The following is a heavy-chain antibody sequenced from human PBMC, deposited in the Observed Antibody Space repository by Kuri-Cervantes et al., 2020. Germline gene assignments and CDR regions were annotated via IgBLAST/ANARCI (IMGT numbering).Heavy chain of an antibody. CDR3: ARDQRGVVVAATPIDY. V-gene: IGHV3-11*01. CDR2: VSSSGSTI. D-gene: IGHD2-15*01. J-gene: IGHJ4*02. Sequence: GGSLRLCCAASGFTFSDYYMSWIRQAPGKGLEWVSYVSSSGSTIYYADSVKGRFTISRDNAKNSLYLQMNSLRAEDTAVYYCARDQRGVVVAATPIDYWGQGTLVTVSS. CDR1: GFTFSDYY.